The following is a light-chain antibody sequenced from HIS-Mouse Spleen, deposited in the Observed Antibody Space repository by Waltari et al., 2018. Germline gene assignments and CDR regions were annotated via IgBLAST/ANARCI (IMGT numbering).Light chain of an antibody. Sequence: DIQLTQSPSFLSASVGDRVTITCRASQGISSYLAWYQQKPGQAPKHLIYAASTLQSGVPSRFSGSGSGTEFTLTISSLQPEDFATYYCQQLNSYPPTFGQGTKVEIK. J-gene: IGKJ1*01. CDR3: QQLNSYPPT. CDR2: AAS. V-gene: IGKV1-9*01. CDR1: QGISSY.